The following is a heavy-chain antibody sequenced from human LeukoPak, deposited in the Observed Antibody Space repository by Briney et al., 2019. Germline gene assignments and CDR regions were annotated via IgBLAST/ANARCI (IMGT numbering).Heavy chain of an antibody. J-gene: IGHJ4*02. D-gene: IGHD2-2*02. Sequence: GGSLRLSCAASGFTFSSCSMNWVRQAPGKGLEWVSYISSSSSTIYYADSVKGRFTISRDNAKNSLYLQMNSLRAEDTAVYYCARAIDCSSTSCYNPDYWGQGTLVTVSS. CDR1: GFTFSSCS. CDR2: ISSSSSTI. V-gene: IGHV3-48*01. CDR3: ARAIDCSSTSCYNPDY.